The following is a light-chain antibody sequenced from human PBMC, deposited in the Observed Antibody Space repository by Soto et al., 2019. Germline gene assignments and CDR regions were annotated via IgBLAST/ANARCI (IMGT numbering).Light chain of an antibody. CDR1: QSVSSSF. V-gene: IGKV3-20*01. CDR2: GAS. CDR3: HQYDSSLT. J-gene: IGKJ1*01. Sequence: EIVLTQSPGSLSLSPGERATLSCRASQSVSSSFFAWYQQQPGQAPRLLIFGASVRATGVPDRFSGSGSGTDFTLTISRLEPEDLAVYYCHQYDSSLTFGQGTKVEI.